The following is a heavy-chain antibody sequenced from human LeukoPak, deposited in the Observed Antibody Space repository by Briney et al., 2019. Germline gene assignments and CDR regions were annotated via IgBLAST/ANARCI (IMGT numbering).Heavy chain of an antibody. CDR2: ISYIGNT. CDR1: ADSFSSHY. Sequence: SETLSLTCAVSADSFSSHYWTWIRQSPGKGLEWIGYISYIGNTNYNPSLKSRVTISIDTSKNQFSLKLRSVTAADTAVYYCARELVTVTKGFDIWGQGTMVSVSS. D-gene: IGHD4-17*01. J-gene: IGHJ3*02. CDR3: ARELVTVTKGFDI. V-gene: IGHV4-59*11.